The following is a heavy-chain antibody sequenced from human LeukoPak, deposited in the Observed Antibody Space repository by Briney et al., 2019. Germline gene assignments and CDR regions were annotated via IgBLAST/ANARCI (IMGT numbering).Heavy chain of an antibody. D-gene: IGHD6-19*01. CDR2: IWYDASNK. Sequence: GGSLRLSCAASGFTFSSYGMHWVRQAPGKGLEWVAVIWYDASNKYYADSVKGRFTVSRDNSKNTLYLQMNSLRAEDTAVYYCAKDGIAVAGWFDPWGQGTLVTVSS. V-gene: IGHV3-33*06. CDR3: AKDGIAVAGWFDP. CDR1: GFTFSSYG. J-gene: IGHJ5*02.